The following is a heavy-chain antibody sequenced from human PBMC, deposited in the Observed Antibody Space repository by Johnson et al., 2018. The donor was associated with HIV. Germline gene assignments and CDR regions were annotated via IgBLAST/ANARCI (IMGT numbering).Heavy chain of an antibody. CDR1: GFTFSSYG. J-gene: IGHJ3*02. CDR2: ISYDGSNE. CDR3: ARGLRSGIVVVYDAFDI. Sequence: QVQLVESGGGVVQPGRSLRLSCAASGFTFSSYGMHWVRQAPGKGLEWVAVISYDGSNEYYADSVKGRFTISRDNSKNTLYLQMNSLRAEDTAVYYCARGLRSGIVVVYDAFDIWGQGTMVTVSS. V-gene: IGHV3-30*03. D-gene: IGHD3-22*01.